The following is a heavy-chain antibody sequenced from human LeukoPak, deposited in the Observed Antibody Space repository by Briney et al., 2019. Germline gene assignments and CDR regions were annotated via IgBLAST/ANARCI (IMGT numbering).Heavy chain of an antibody. CDR1: GFTFSSYW. CDR3: ARVGNFAGGRFEYVSRYYDFWSGRHYYYYYMDV. V-gene: IGHV3-74*01. Sequence: PGGSLRLSCAASGFTFSSYWMHWVRQAPGKGLVWVSRINSDGSSTSYADSVKGRFTISRDNAKNTLYLQMNSLRAEDTAVYYCARVGNFAGGRFEYVSRYYDFWSGRHYYYYYMDVWGKGTTVTVSS. D-gene: IGHD3-3*01. CDR2: INSDGSST. J-gene: IGHJ6*03.